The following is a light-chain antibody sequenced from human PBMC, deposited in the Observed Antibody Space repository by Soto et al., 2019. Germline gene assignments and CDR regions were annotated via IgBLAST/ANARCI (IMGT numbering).Light chain of an antibody. CDR1: QSVSRNH. V-gene: IGKV3-20*01. CDR3: QQYGSSPRT. CDR2: AAS. J-gene: IGKJ1*01. Sequence: EIVLTQSPGTLSLSPGERATLSCRASQSVSRNHLAWYQQKPGQAPRLLIYAASTRATGIPDRFSGSGSGTDFTLTISRLEPEDFAVYYCQQYGSSPRTFGQGTKVDIK.